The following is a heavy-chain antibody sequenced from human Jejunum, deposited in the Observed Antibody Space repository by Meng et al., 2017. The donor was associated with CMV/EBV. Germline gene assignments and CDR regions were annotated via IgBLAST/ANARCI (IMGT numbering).Heavy chain of an antibody. Sequence: ASGYTFTGSYIHWVRQAPGQGLEWMGWISPRSGGTLYAQKFQGRVTMTRDTSITTAYLELSTLKSEDTAVYFCARDPLSGYFYFDYWGQGGPVTVSS. J-gene: IGHJ4*02. CDR3: ARDPLSGYFYFDY. D-gene: IGHD2-2*03. V-gene: IGHV1-2*02. CDR2: ISPRSGGT. CDR1: GYTFTGSY.